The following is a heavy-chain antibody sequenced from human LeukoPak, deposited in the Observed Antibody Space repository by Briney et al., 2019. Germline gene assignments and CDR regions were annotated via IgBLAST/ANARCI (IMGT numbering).Heavy chain of an antibody. CDR1: GYTFTGYY. V-gene: IGHV1-2*06. J-gene: IGHJ4*02. Sequence: GASVTVSCKASGYTFTGYYMHWVRQAPGQGLEWMGRINPNSDGTNYAQKFQGRVTMTRDTSISTAYMELSRLRSDDTAVYYCAIAHDYGDYVFDYWGQGTLVTVSS. CDR3: AIAHDYGDYVFDY. CDR2: INPNSDGT. D-gene: IGHD4-17*01.